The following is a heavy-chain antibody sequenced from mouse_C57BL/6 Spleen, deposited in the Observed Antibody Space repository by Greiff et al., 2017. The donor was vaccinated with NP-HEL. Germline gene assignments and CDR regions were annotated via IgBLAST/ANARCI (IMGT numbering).Heavy chain of an antibody. V-gene: IGHV1-82*01. CDR2: IYPGDGDT. J-gene: IGHJ4*01. CDR3: ARDWERLGSSYAMDY. D-gene: IGHD1-1*01. Sequence: QVQLQQSGPELVKPGASVKISCKASGYAFSSSWMNWVKQRPGKGLEWIGRIYPGDGDTNYNGKFKGKATLTADKSSSTAYMQLSSLTSEDSAVYFCARDWERLGSSYAMDYWGQGTSVTVSS. CDR1: GYAFSSSW.